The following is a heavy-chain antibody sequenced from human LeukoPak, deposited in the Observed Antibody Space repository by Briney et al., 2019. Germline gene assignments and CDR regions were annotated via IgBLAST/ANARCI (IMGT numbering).Heavy chain of an antibody. CDR2: IYTSGST. CDR1: GGSISSYY. CDR3: ARDGDGDYSTYYYYYGMDV. J-gene: IGHJ6*02. Sequence: PSETLSLTCTVSGGSISSYYWSWIRQPAGKGLEWIGRIYTSGSTNYNPSLKSRVTMSVDTSKNQFSLKLSSVTAADTAVYYCARDGDGDYSTYYYYYGMDVWGQGTTVTVSS. V-gene: IGHV4-4*07. D-gene: IGHD4-17*01.